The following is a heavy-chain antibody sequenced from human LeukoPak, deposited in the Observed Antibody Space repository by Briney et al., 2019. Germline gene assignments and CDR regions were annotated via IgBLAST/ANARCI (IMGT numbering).Heavy chain of an antibody. CDR2: ISAYNGNT. CDR3: ARDPGFVVVPAAMGGDY. J-gene: IGHJ4*02. CDR1: GYTFTSYG. Sequence: ASVKVSCKASGYTFTSYGISRVRQAPGQGLEWMGWISAYNGNTNYAQKLQGRVTMTTDTSTSTAYMELRSLRSDDTAVYYCARDPGFVVVPAAMGGDYWGQGTLVTVSS. D-gene: IGHD2-2*01. V-gene: IGHV1-18*01.